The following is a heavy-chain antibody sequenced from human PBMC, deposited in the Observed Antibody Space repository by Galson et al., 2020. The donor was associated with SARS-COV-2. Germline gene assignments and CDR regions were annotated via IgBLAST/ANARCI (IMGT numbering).Heavy chain of an antibody. J-gene: IGHJ4*02. D-gene: IGHD1-26*01. CDR1: GFTFSSYA. CDR3: ARTYSGSYYGYFDY. Sequence: GGSLRLSCAASGFTFSSYAMSWVRQAPGKGLEWVSAISGSGGSTYYADSVKGRFTISRDNSKNTLYLQMNSLRAEDTAVYYCARTYSGSYYGYFDYWGQGTLVTVSS. V-gene: IGHV3-23*01. CDR2: ISGSGGST.